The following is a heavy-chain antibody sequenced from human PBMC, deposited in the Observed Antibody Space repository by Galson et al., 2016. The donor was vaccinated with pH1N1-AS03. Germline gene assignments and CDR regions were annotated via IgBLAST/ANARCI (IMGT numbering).Heavy chain of an antibody. V-gene: IGHV5-10-1*01. CDR3: ASYGSGSSPFDY. D-gene: IGHD3-10*01. J-gene: IGHJ4*02. Sequence: QSGAEVKKPGESLRISCKASGDSFTGYWINWVRQMPGKGLEWMGRIDLSDSYTNYSPSFQGHATIPADKSIATAYLQWNSLKASDTAVYYCASYGSGSSPFDYWGQGTLVTVSS. CDR2: IDLSDSYT. CDR1: GDSFTGYW.